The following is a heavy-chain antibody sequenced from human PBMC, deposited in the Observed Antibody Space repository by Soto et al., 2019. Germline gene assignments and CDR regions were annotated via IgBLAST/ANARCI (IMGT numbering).Heavy chain of an antibody. CDR1: GGSISSSSYY. Sequence: QLQLQESGPGLVKPSETLSLTCTVSGGSISSSSYYWGWIRQPPGKGLEWIGSIYYSGSTYYNPSLKSRVTRSVDTSKNQFSLKLSSVTAADTAVYYCARLDYYDSSGPDFDYWGQGTLVTVSS. CDR2: IYYSGST. CDR3: ARLDYYDSSGPDFDY. D-gene: IGHD3-22*01. J-gene: IGHJ4*02. V-gene: IGHV4-39*01.